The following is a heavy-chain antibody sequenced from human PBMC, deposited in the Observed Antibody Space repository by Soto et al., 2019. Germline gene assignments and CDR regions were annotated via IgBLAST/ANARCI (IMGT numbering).Heavy chain of an antibody. J-gene: IGHJ3*02. CDR2: IYSGGST. CDR1: GFTVSRNY. V-gene: IGHV3-53*01. D-gene: IGHD1-26*01. Sequence: EVQMVESGGGLIQPGGSLRLSCAASGFTVSRNYMSWVRQAPGKGLEWVSVIYSGGSTYYADSVKGRFTISRDNSKNTLYLKMNSLSAEDTAVYYCARGGGSYMNAFDIWGQGTMVTVSS. CDR3: ARGGGSYMNAFDI.